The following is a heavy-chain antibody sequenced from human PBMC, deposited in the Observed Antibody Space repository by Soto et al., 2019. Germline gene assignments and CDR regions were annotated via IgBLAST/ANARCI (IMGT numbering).Heavy chain of an antibody. CDR2: ISYTGST. V-gene: IGHV4-39*01. CDR3: ARQRVTMILVVIQDAFDI. D-gene: IGHD3-22*01. Sequence: SETLSLTCTVSGGSISSRSYYWGWIRQPPGKGLEWIGSISYTGSTYYNPSLKSRVTISVDTSKNQFSLNLSSVTAADTAVYYCARQRVTMILVVIQDAFDIWGQGTMVT. J-gene: IGHJ3*02. CDR1: GGSISSRSYY.